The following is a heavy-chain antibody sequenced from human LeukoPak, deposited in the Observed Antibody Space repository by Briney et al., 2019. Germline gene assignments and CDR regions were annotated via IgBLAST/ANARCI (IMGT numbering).Heavy chain of an antibody. D-gene: IGHD3-16*02. V-gene: IGHV1-69*06. J-gene: IGHJ3*02. CDR3: ARERDYVWGSYRYMSVNPRGDAFDI. Sequence: ASVKVSCKASGYTFTSYAISWVRQAPGQGLEWVGGIIPIFGTANYAQKFQGRVTITADKSTSTAYMELSSLRSEDTAVYYCARERDYVWGSYRYMSVNPRGDAFDIWGQGTMVTVSS. CDR2: IIPIFGTA. CDR1: GYTFTSYA.